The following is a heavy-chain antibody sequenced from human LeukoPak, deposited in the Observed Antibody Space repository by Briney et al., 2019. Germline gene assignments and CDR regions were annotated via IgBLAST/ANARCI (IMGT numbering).Heavy chain of an antibody. CDR3: AKEGRSLQTY. CDR2: ISWNSGSI. D-gene: IGHD5-24*01. Sequence: GGSLRLSCAASGFTFDDYAMHWVRQAPGKGLEWVSGISWNSGSIGYADSVKGRFTISRDNAKNSLYLQMNSLRVEDTAVYYCAKEGRSLQTYWGQGTLVTVSS. V-gene: IGHV3-9*01. CDR1: GFTFDDYA. J-gene: IGHJ4*02.